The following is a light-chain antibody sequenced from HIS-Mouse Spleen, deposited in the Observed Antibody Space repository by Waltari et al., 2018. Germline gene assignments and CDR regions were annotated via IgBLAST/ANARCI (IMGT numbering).Light chain of an antibody. CDR1: SSNIGSKP. Sequence: QSVLTQPPSASGTPGQRVTISCSGSSSNIGSKPVNWYQQLPGTAPKLLIYSNNPRPSGVPDRFSGSKSGTSASLAISGLQSEDEADYYCAAWDDSLNGWVFGGGTKLTVL. CDR2: SNN. J-gene: IGLJ3*02. V-gene: IGLV1-44*01. CDR3: AAWDDSLNGWV.